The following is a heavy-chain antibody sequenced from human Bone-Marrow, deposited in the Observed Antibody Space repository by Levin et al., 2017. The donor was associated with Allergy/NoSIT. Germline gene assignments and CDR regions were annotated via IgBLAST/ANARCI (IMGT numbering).Heavy chain of an antibody. V-gene: IGHV4-30-4*01. J-gene: IGHJ4*02. CDR2: VFYSGTS. CDR1: GGSIRSDGYSYSY. D-gene: IGHD1-26*01. CDR3: VRGSSAYGRMATLTFDS. Sequence: SETLSLTCTVSGGSIRSDGYSYSYWSWIRQSAEKGLEWIGYVFYSGTSYYNPSLNSRASISQDTSNNQFFLELTSVTAADTAVYFCVRGSSAYGRMATLTFDSWGQGVRVIVSS.